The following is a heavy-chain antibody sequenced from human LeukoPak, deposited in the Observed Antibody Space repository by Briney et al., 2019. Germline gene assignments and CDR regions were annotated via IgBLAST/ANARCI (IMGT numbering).Heavy chain of an antibody. Sequence: GGSLRLSCAASGFTFSSYGMSWVRQAPGKGLEWVSAISGSGGSTYYADSVKGRFTISRDNSKNTLYLQMNSLRAEDTAVYYCAKVPAMVTYYFDYWGQGTLVTVSS. CDR3: AKVPAMVTYYFDY. J-gene: IGHJ4*02. V-gene: IGHV3-23*01. CDR2: ISGSGGST. CDR1: GFTFSSYG. D-gene: IGHD5-18*01.